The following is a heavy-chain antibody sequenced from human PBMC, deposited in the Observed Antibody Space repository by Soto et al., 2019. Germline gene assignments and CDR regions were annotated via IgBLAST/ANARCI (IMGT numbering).Heavy chain of an antibody. J-gene: IGHJ3*02. CDR3: AREPRYCRGGSCSITGDAYDI. D-gene: IGHD2-15*01. V-gene: IGHV3-66*01. CDR2: ISNRGDT. Sequence: GGSLRLSCTASGFIVSNTYVNWVRQAPGKGLEWVSVISNRGDTHYADSVRGRFSLSRDISDNTLHLQMNNQRVEDTAVYYCAREPRYCRGGSCSITGDAYDIWGQGTMVT. CDR1: GFIVSNTY.